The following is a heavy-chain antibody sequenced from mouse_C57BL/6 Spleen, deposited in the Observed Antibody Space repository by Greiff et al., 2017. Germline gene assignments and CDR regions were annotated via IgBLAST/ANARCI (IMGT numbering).Heavy chain of an antibody. Sequence: QVQLQQPGAELVKPGASVKLSCKASGYTFTSYWMHWVKQRPGQGLEWIGMIHPNSGSTNYNEKFKSKATLTVDKSSSTAYMQLSSLTSEDSAVCYSARDYGCSYRGYFDYWGQGTTLTVSS. CDR2: IHPNSGST. CDR3: ARDYGCSYRGYFDY. V-gene: IGHV1-64*01. CDR1: GYTFTSYW. J-gene: IGHJ2*01. D-gene: IGHD1-1*01.